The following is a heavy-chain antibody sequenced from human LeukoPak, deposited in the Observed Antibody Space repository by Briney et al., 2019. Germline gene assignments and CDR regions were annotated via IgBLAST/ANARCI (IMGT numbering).Heavy chain of an antibody. D-gene: IGHD3-22*01. Sequence: PGGSLRLSCAASGFTFSSYSMNWVRQAPGKGLEWVSSISSSSSYIYYADSVKGRFTISRDNAKNSLYLQMNSLRAEDTAVYYCSVGYYDSSGYYYHDYWGQGTLVTVSS. J-gene: IGHJ4*02. CDR3: SVGYYDSSGYYYHDY. CDR1: GFTFSSYS. CDR2: ISSSSSYI. V-gene: IGHV3-21*01.